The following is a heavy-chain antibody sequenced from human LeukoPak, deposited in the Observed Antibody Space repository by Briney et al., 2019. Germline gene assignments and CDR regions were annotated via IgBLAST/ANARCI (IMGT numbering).Heavy chain of an antibody. Sequence: GGSLRLSCAASGFTFSSYSMNWVRQAPGKGLEWVSSISSSSSYIYYADSVKGRFTISRDNAKNSLYLQMNSLGAEDTAVYYCARDHLGAMVRGVYVWGQGTTVTVSS. CDR2: ISSSSSYI. CDR3: ARDHLGAMVRGVYV. D-gene: IGHD3-10*01. CDR1: GFTFSSYS. J-gene: IGHJ6*02. V-gene: IGHV3-21*01.